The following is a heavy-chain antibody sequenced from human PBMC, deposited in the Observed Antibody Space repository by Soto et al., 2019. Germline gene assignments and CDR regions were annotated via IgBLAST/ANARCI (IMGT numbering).Heavy chain of an antibody. Sequence: HPGGSLRLSCAASGFTFSSYAMHWVRQAPGKGLEWVAVISYDGSNKYYADSVKGRFTISRDNSKNTLYLQMNSLRAEDAAVYYCAREDRKEPPSRLYFGMDVWGQGTTVTVSS. CDR2: ISYDGSNK. V-gene: IGHV3-30-3*01. J-gene: IGHJ6*02. CDR1: GFTFSSYA. CDR3: AREDRKEPPSRLYFGMDV. D-gene: IGHD1-1*01.